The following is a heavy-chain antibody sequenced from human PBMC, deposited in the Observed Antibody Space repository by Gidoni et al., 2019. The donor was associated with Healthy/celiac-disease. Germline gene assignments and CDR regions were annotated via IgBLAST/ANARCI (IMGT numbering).Heavy chain of an antibody. CDR1: GGSLSSYY. J-gene: IGHJ4*02. V-gene: IGHV4-59*08. CDR2: SYYSGST. CDR3: ARHVESGSYYYFDY. Sequence: QVQLQESGPGLVKPSETLSLTCPVSGGSLSSYYWSWFRPPPGKGLEWIVYSYYSGSTNYNPSLMSRVTISVDTSKNQFSLKLSSVTAADTAVYYCARHVESGSYYYFDYWGQGTLVTVSS. D-gene: IGHD1-26*01.